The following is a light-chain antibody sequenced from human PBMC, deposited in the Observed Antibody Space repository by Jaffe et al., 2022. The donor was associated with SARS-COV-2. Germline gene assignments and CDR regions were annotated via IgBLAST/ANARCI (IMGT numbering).Light chain of an antibody. V-gene: IGLV2-14*01. CDR3: SSYTTGNTGV. Sequence: QSALTQPASVSGSPGQSITISCTGTSRDIGGYKYVSWYQQHPGKAPKLVIYEVSNRPSGVSNRFSGSKSGNTASLTISGLQAEDEADYYCSSYTTGNTGVFGGGTRLTVL. CDR1: SRDIGGYKY. CDR2: EVS. J-gene: IGLJ2*01.